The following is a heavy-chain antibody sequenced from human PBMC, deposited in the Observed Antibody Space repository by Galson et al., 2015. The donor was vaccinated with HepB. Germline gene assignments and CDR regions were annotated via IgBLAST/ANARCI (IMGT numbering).Heavy chain of an antibody. D-gene: IGHD2-21*02. V-gene: IGHV3-30*04. CDR3: AKNLLAYCGGDCYSGGDY. Sequence: SLRLSCAASGFTFGDYAMSWVRQAPGKGLEWVAVISYDGSNKYYADSVKGRFTISRDNSKNTLYLQMNSLRAEDTAVYYCAKNLLAYCGGDCYSGGDYWGQGTLVTVSS. CDR1: GFTFGDYA. J-gene: IGHJ4*02. CDR2: ISYDGSNK.